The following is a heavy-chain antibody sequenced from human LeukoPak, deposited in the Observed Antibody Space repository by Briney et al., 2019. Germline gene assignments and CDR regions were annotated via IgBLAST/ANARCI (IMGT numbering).Heavy chain of an antibody. CDR3: VRGASLAYYMDV. J-gene: IGHJ6*03. CDR1: GFTFNSYW. CDR2: INTDGSRT. V-gene: IGHV3-74*01. Sequence: GGSLRLSCAASGFTFNSYWIHWVRQAPGKGLVWVSRINTDGSRTNYADYVKGRFAISRDDAKNTVHLQMYSLGAEDSAVYYCVRGASLAYYMDVWGKGTTVTVSS. D-gene: IGHD3-16*02.